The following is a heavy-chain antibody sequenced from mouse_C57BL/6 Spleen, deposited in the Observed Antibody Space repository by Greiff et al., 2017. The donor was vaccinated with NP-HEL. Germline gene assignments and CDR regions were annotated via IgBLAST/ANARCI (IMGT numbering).Heavy chain of an antibody. CDR3: ATSIYYDYDGYAMDY. J-gene: IGHJ4*01. CDR2: INPCNGGT. D-gene: IGHD2-4*01. V-gene: IGHV1-53*01. Sequence: QVQLQQPGTELVKPGASVKLSCKASGYTFTSYWMHWVKQRPGQGLEWIGNINPCNGGTNYNEKFKSKATLTVDKSSSTAYMQLSSLTSEDSAVYYCATSIYYDYDGYAMDYWGQGTSVTVSS. CDR1: GYTFTSYW.